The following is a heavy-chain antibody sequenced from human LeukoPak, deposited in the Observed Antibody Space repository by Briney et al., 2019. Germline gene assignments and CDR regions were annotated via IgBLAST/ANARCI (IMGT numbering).Heavy chain of an antibody. CDR1: DDSISDYF. J-gene: IGHJ4*02. Sequence: SETLSLTCTVSDDSISDYFRGWIRQPPGKGLEWIGYFHNSGTSTYNPSLKSRVTISADTSKNQFSLKLNSLTTADTAVYYCTRGAGWLIDYWGQGILVTVSS. V-gene: IGHV4-59*01. CDR3: TRGAGWLIDY. CDR2: FHNSGTS. D-gene: IGHD3-16*01.